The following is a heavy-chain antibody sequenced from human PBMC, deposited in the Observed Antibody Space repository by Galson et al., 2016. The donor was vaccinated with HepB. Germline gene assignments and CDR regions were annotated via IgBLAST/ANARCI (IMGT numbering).Heavy chain of an antibody. CDR2: IKGDGSLK. J-gene: IGHJ4*02. D-gene: IGHD2-21*01. CDR1: GLRFSDLW. CDR3: AREGIGDYSD. Sequence: SLRLSCAVSGLRFSDLWMDWVRQAPGKGLEWVGNIKGDGSLKFYVDSVRGRFTISRDNAKNSVYLQMNSLTVEDTGVYYCAREGIGDYSDWGQGTLVTVSS. V-gene: IGHV3-7*01.